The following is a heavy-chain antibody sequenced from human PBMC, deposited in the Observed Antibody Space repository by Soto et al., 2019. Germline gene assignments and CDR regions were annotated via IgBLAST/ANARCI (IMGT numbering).Heavy chain of an antibody. CDR1: GFTFSSYG. D-gene: IGHD1-26*01. Sequence: QVQLVESGGGVVQPGRSLRLSCAASGFTFSSYGMHWVRQAPGKGLEWVAVISYDGSNKYYADSVKGRFTISRDNSKNTLYLQMNSMRAEDTAVYYCAKVVAEWALLQAFDIWGQGTRVTVSS. CDR3: AKVVAEWALLQAFDI. CDR2: ISYDGSNK. J-gene: IGHJ3*02. V-gene: IGHV3-30*18.